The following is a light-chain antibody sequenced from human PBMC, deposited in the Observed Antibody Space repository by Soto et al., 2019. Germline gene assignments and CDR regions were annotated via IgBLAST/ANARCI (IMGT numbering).Light chain of an antibody. CDR2: RNN. V-gene: IGLV1-47*01. CDR3: AAWDDSLSGRV. Sequence: QSVLTQPPSASGTPGQRVTISCSGSSSNIGSNYVYWYQQLPGTAPKLLIYRNNQRPSGVPDRFSGSKSGTSASLAISGLRSEDEADYYCAAWDDSLSGRVFGGGTKLIVL. J-gene: IGLJ3*02. CDR1: SSNIGSNY.